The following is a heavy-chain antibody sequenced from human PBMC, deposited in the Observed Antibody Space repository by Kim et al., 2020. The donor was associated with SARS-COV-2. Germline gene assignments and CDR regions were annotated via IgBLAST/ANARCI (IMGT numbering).Heavy chain of an antibody. V-gene: IGHV3-11*06. D-gene: IGHD6-13*01. CDR3: ARETKAAAGIDY. J-gene: IGHJ4*02. Sequence: YADSVKGRFTVSRDNAKNSLHLQMNSLRAEDTAVYYCARETKAAAGIDYWGQGTLVTVSS.